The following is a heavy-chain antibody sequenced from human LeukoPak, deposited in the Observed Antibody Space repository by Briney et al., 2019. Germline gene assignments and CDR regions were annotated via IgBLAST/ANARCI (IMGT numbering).Heavy chain of an antibody. CDR1: GFTFSSYW. CDR3: ARGLYSSGWYEGSFDY. J-gene: IGHJ4*02. V-gene: IGHV3-7*01. D-gene: IGHD6-19*01. Sequence: GGSLRLSCAASGFTFSSYWMSWVRQAPGKGLEWVANIKQDGSEKYYVDSVKGRFTISRVNAKNSLYLQMNSLRAEDTAVYYCARGLYSSGWYEGSFDYWGQGTLVTVSS. CDR2: IKQDGSEK.